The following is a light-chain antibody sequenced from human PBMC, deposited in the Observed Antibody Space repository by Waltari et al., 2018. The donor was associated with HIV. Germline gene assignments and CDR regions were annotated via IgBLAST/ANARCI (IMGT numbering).Light chain of an antibody. Sequence: DIQVTQSPSSLSASVGDSLTINCRASQRISNHLNWYQQKPGKAPKFLIYAASSLQSGVPSRFRGSGSGTDFTLTITNLQPEDFATYFCQQGNSIPVTFGGGTKVEIK. V-gene: IGKV1-39*01. J-gene: IGKJ4*01. CDR1: QRISNH. CDR3: QQGNSIPVT. CDR2: AAS.